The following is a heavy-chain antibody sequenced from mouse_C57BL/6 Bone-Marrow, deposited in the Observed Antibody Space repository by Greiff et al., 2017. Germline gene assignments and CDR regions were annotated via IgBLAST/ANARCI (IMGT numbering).Heavy chain of an antibody. J-gene: IGHJ2*01. D-gene: IGHD1-2*01. V-gene: IGHV1-54*01. CDR2: INPGSGGT. CDR3: ARYPHFPGNYFDY. Sequence: QVQLKESGAELVRPGTSVKVSCKASGYAFTNYLIEWVKQRPGQGLEWIGVINPGSGGTNYNEKFKGKATLTADKSSSTAYMQLSSLTSEDSAVYFCARYPHFPGNYFDYWGQGTTLTVSS. CDR1: GYAFTNYL.